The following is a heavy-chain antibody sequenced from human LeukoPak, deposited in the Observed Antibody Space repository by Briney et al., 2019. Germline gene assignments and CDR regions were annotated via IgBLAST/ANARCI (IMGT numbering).Heavy chain of an antibody. D-gene: IGHD4-17*01. Sequence: PGGSLRLSCAASGFTFSSYEMNWVRQAPGKGLEWVSYISSSGSTIYYADSVKGRFTISRDNAKNSLYLQMNSLRAEDTAVYYCAKDRPPYDYGDFSSDYWGQGTLVTVSS. CDR3: AKDRPPYDYGDFSSDY. J-gene: IGHJ4*02. V-gene: IGHV3-48*03. CDR1: GFTFSSYE. CDR2: ISSSGSTI.